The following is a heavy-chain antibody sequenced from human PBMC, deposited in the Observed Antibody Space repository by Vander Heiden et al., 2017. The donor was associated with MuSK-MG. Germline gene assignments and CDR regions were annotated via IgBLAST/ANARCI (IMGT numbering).Heavy chain of an antibody. Sequence: EVQLVESGGGLVQPGGSLRLSCAASGFTFSGYSMNWVRQAPGKGLEWVSYISSSSSTIYYADSVKGRFTISRDNAKNSLYLQMNSLRDEDTAVYYCARGGYPRVYYYYGMDVWGQGTTVTVSS. CDR1: GFTFSGYS. CDR3: ARGGYPRVYYYYGMDV. D-gene: IGHD3-16*02. J-gene: IGHJ6*02. CDR2: ISSSSSTI. V-gene: IGHV3-48*02.